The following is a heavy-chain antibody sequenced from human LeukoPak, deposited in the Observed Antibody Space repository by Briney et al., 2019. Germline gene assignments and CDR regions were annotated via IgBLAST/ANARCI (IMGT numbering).Heavy chain of an antibody. J-gene: IGHJ4*02. CDR3: ARSYGSGSSKYGSIDY. V-gene: IGHV4-59*01. CDR2: IYYSGST. D-gene: IGHD3-10*01. Sequence: PSETLSLTCTVSGGSISPYYWSWIRQPPGKGLEWIGYIYYSGSTNYNPSLKSRVTISVDTSKNQFSLKLSSVTAADTAVYYCARSYGSGSSKYGSIDYWGQGTLVTVSS. CDR1: GGSISPYY.